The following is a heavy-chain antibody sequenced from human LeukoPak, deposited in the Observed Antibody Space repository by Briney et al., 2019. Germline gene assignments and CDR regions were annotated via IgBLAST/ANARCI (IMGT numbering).Heavy chain of an antibody. CDR2: IYYSGST. V-gene: IGHV4-59*08. CDR3: ARHGVRNVFFDD. D-gene: IGHD1-1*01. CDR1: GDSISSYY. Sequence: PSETLSLTCTVSGDSISSYYWSWIRQPPGKGPEWIGYIYYSGSTNYNPSLKSRVTIAVDTSKNQFSLKLSSVTAADTAVYYCARHGVRNVFFDDWGQGTLVTVSS. J-gene: IGHJ4*02.